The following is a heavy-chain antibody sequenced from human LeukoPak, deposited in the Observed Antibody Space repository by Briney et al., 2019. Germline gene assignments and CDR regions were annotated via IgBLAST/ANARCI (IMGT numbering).Heavy chain of an antibody. CDR3: ARADSPEYSSSYLGDGMDV. V-gene: IGHV3-13*01. D-gene: IGHD6-6*01. Sequence: GGSLRLSCVAPGFTFRNYDMHWVRQVTGKGLEWVSAIGTACDTYYPGSVKGRFTISREKAKNSLYLQMNSLSAGDTAVYYCARADSPEYSSSYLGDGMDVWGQGTTVTVSS. CDR1: GFTFRNYD. J-gene: IGHJ6*02. CDR2: IGTACDT.